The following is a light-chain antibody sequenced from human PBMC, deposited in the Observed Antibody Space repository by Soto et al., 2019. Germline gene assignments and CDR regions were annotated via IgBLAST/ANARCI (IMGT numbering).Light chain of an antibody. CDR2: GAS. V-gene: IGKV3-15*01. CDR3: QQYNNWPKHT. J-gene: IGKJ2*01. CDR1: QSVSSY. Sequence: EIVMTQSPATLSVSPGERATRSCRASQSVSSYLAWYQQKPGQAPRLLIYGASTRATGIPARFSGSRSGTEFTLTISSLQSEDFAVYYCQQYNNWPKHTFGQGTKLEIK.